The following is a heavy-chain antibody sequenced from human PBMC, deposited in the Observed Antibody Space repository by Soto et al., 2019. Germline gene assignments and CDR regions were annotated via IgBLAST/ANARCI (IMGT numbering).Heavy chain of an antibody. D-gene: IGHD2-2*01. Sequence: GASVKVSCKTSCYTSSNYGITWVRQAPGQPLEWLGWISLYSDGTNYAQKFQGRVSMTTDTSTTTAYMELRSLRSDDTAVYYCARVVPGAEAWFGPWGQGTLVTVSS. CDR2: ISLYSDGT. J-gene: IGHJ5*02. CDR1: CYTSSNYG. V-gene: IGHV1-18*01. CDR3: ARVVPGAEAWFGP.